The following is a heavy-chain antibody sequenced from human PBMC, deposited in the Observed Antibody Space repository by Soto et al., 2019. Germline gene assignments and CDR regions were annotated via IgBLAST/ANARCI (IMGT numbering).Heavy chain of an antibody. J-gene: IGHJ4*02. V-gene: IGHV1-18*04. CDR2: ISANSGNT. CDR3: ATAGNYDSSGRDF. Sequence: ASVKVSCKAFGFIFNNYAISWVRQAPGQGLEWMGWISANSGNTNYAQKLQGRVTMTTDTSTSTAYMELRSLRSDDTAVYYCATAGNYDSSGRDFWGQGTLVTVSS. D-gene: IGHD3-22*01. CDR1: GFIFNNYA.